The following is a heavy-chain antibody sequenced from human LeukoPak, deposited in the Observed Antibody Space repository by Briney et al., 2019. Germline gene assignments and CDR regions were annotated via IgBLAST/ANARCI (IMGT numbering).Heavy chain of an antibody. CDR2: INTDGSST. CDR1: GFTFSSYW. Sequence: PGGSLRLSCAASGFTFSSYWMHWVRQAPGKRLVWVSRINTDGSSTSYADSVKGRFTISRDNAKNTLYLQMNSLRAEDTAVYYCARLIRDAFDIWGQGTMVTVSS. V-gene: IGHV3-74*01. CDR3: ARLIRDAFDI. J-gene: IGHJ3*02. D-gene: IGHD2-8*01.